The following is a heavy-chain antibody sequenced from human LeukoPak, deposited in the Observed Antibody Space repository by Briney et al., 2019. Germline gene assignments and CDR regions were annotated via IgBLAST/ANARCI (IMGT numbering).Heavy chain of an antibody. CDR3: ARHDKGNESGAFDY. CDR1: GGSISSSY. Sequence: SETLSLTCTVSGGSISSSYWSWIRQSPGKGLEWIGYLSYSGNTKYNPSLKSRVTISVDTSENQFSLKLSSVTAADTAVYYCARHDKGNESGAFDYWGQGTLVTASS. CDR2: LSYSGNT. J-gene: IGHJ4*02. V-gene: IGHV4-59*08.